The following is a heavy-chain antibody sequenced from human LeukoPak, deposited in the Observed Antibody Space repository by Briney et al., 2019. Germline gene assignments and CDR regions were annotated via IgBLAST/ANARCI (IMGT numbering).Heavy chain of an antibody. J-gene: IGHJ1*01. CDR3: ARNIMIVVVIPEDFQH. V-gene: IGHV4-34*01. Sequence: SETLSLTCTVSGGSISSYYWSWIRQPPGKGLEWIGEINHSGSTNYNPSLKSRVTISVDTSKNQFSLKLSSVTAADTAVYYCARNIMIVVVIPEDFQHWGQGTLVTVSS. CDR1: GGSISSYY. CDR2: INHSGST. D-gene: IGHD3-22*01.